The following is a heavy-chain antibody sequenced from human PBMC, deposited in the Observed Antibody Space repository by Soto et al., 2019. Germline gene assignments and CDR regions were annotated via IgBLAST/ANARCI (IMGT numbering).Heavy chain of an antibody. CDR2: IYYSGST. Sequence: NPSETLSLTCTVSGGSISSGDYYWSWIRQPPGKGLEWIGYIYYSGSTYYNPSLKSRVTISVDTSKNQFSLKLSSVTAADTAVYYCARVVAATTDAFDIWGQGTMVTVS. D-gene: IGHD2-15*01. J-gene: IGHJ3*02. V-gene: IGHV4-30-4*01. CDR1: GGSISSGDYY. CDR3: ARVVAATTDAFDI.